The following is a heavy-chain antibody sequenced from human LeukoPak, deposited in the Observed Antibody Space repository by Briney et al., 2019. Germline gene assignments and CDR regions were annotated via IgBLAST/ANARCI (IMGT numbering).Heavy chain of an antibody. CDR2: ISWNSGSI. CDR1: GFTFSFYA. CDR3: AKDMGIQLWLEGLDY. V-gene: IGHV3-9*01. Sequence: PGGTLRLSCAASGFTFSFYAMHWVRQAPGKGLEWVSGISWNSGSIGYADSVKGRFTISRDNAKNSLYLQMNSLRAEDTALYYCAKDMGIQLWLEGLDYWGQGTLVTVSS. J-gene: IGHJ4*02. D-gene: IGHD5-18*01.